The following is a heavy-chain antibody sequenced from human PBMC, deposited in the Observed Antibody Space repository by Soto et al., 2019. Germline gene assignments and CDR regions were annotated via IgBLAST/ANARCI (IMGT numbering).Heavy chain of an antibody. Sequence: QITLKESGPTLVKPTQTLTLTCTFSGFSLSTSGVGVGWIRQPPGKALEWLALIYWDDDKRYSPSLKSRLTITKDPSKNQVVLTMTNMDPVDTATYYCAHAKTTVTTRWFDPWGQGTLVTVSS. V-gene: IGHV2-5*02. D-gene: IGHD4-17*01. CDR2: IYWDDDK. J-gene: IGHJ5*02. CDR3: AHAKTTVTTRWFDP. CDR1: GFSLSTSGVG.